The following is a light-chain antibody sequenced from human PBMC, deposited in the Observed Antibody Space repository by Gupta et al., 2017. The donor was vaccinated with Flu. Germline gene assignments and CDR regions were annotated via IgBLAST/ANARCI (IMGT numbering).Light chain of an antibody. V-gene: IGLV1-44*01. CDR3: AARDDSLDGPV. CDR2: SNN. CDR1: SSDIGSNT. J-gene: IGLJ2*01. Sequence: TVTISGAVSSSDIGSNTVNWYQQFPETAPHLVIYSNNQRPSGVPDRFSGSKSGTSASLAISGLQAEDEADYFCAARDDSLDGPVFGGGTKLTVL.